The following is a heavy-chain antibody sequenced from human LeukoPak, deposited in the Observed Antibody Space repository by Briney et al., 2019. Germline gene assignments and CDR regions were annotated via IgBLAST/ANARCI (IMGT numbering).Heavy chain of an antibody. CDR3: AREGGIAAATDAFDI. J-gene: IGHJ3*02. CDR2: ISSSSSYI. D-gene: IGHD6-13*01. CDR1: GFTFSSYS. Sequence: GVSLRLSCAASGFTFSSYSMNWVRQAPGKGLEWVSSISSSSSYIYYADSVKGRFTISRDNAKNSLYLQMNSLRAEDTAVYYCAREGGIAAATDAFDIWGQGTMVTVSS. V-gene: IGHV3-21*01.